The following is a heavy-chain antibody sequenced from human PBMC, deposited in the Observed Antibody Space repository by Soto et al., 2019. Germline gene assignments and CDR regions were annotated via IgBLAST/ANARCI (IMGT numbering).Heavy chain of an antibody. CDR3: ARLGVTNWFDP. CDR2: IYYTGNT. J-gene: IGHJ5*02. CDR1: GGSISSGTNY. Sequence: PSETLSLTCTVSGGSISSGTNYWGWIRQPPGQALEFIGQIYYTGNTYYNPSLKSRVTVSVDTSKNQFSLKLTSVTAADTAVYYCARLGVTNWFDPWGQGTLVNVSS. V-gene: IGHV4-39*01. D-gene: IGHD3-3*01.